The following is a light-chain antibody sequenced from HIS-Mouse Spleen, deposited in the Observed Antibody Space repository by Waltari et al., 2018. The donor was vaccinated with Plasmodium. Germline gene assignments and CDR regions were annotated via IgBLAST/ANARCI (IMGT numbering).Light chain of an antibody. J-gene: IGKJ3*01. CDR3: QQYNNWSFT. CDR2: GAS. Sequence: EIVMTQSPATLSVSPGERATLPCRASQSVSSNLAWYQQNPGQAPRLLIYGASTRATGIPARFSGSGSGTEFTLTISSLQSEDFAVYYCQQYNNWSFTFGPGTKVDIK. V-gene: IGKV3-15*01. CDR1: QSVSSN.